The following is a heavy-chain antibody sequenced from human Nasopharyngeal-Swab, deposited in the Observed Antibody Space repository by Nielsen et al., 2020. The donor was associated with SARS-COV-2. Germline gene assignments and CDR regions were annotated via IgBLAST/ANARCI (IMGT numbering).Heavy chain of an antibody. CDR2: ISWNSGNI. CDR3: AKDLVGATGLDS. V-gene: IGHV3-9*01. Sequence: GGSLRLSCEASGFIFADYGMHWVRQAPGKGLEWVSYISWNSGNIVYADSVKARFTISRDNAKNSLFLQMNSLRPDDTAFYYCAKDLVGATGLDSWGQGTLVTVSS. D-gene: IGHD1-26*01. J-gene: IGHJ4*02. CDR1: GFIFADYG.